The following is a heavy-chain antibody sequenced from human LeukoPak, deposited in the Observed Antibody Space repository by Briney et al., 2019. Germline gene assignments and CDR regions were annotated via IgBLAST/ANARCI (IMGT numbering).Heavy chain of an antibody. Sequence: GGSLRLSCAASGFTFNSYEMNWGRQAPGKGLEWVSYISSTSSTIYYEDSVRGRFTISRDKAKNSLHLQMNSLRAEDTAVYYCARGESSGWDRQDFFDYWGQGTLVTVSS. CDR3: ARGESSGWDRQDFFDY. CDR2: ISSTSSTI. CDR1: GFTFNSYE. V-gene: IGHV3-48*03. D-gene: IGHD6-19*01. J-gene: IGHJ4*02.